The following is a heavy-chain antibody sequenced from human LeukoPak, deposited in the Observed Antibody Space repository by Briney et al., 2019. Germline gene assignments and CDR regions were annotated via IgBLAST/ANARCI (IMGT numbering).Heavy chain of an antibody. CDR2: ISYDGSNK. Sequence: GGSLRLSCAGSGFTLRSYAMHWVRQAPGKGLEWVAVISYDGSNKDYADSVKGRFTISRDNSKNTLFLQMNSLRAEDTAVYYCAREIFNGFDIWGQGTMVTVSS. CDR3: AREIFNGFDI. V-gene: IGHV3-30-3*01. CDR1: GFTLRSYA. J-gene: IGHJ3*02.